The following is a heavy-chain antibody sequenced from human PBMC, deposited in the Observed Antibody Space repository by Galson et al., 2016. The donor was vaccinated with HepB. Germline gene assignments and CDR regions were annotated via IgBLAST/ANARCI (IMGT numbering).Heavy chain of an antibody. CDR2: ISYDETNK. CDR3: AKDGFNYYGSGSMFYHYYMDV. V-gene: IGHV3-30*18. Sequence: SLRLSCAVSGFTFSHFAMHWVRQAPGKGLEWVAVISYDETNKYYADSVKGRFTISRDNSKNTLYLQMNSLRAEDTAVCYCAKDGFNYYGSGSMFYHYYMDVWGQGTTVSVSS. J-gene: IGHJ6*03. D-gene: IGHD3-10*01. CDR1: GFTFSHFA.